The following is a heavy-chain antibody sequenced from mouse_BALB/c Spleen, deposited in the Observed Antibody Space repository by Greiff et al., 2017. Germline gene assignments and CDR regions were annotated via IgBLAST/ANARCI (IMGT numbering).Heavy chain of an antibody. V-gene: IGHV2-9*02. CDR1: GFSLTSYG. J-gene: IGHJ4*01. CDR2: IWAGGST. CDR3: ARDRYYAMDY. Sequence: VQLQESGPGLVAPSQSLSITCTVSGFSLTSYGVHWVRQPPGKGLEWLGVIWAGGSTNYNSALMSRLSISKDNSKSQVFLKMNSLQTDDTARYYCARDRYYAMDYWGQGTSVTVSS.